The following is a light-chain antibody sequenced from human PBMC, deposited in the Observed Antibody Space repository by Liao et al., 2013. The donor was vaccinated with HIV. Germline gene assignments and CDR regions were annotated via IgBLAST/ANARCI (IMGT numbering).Light chain of an antibody. CDR3: QAWDSGTAV. CDR1: ALPKQY. Sequence: SYELTQPPSVSVSPGQTARITCSGDALPKQYAYWYQQKPGQAPVLLIYKDSERPSGIPERFSGSNSRNTATLTIRGTQVMDEADYYCQAWDSGTAVFGGGTKLTVL. J-gene: IGLJ3*02. CDR2: KDS. V-gene: IGLV3-25*02.